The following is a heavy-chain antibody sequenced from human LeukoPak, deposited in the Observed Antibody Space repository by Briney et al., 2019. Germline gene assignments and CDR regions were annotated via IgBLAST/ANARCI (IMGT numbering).Heavy chain of an antibody. CDR2: IYYSGST. CDR3: AGLSSSSWYSTWVLDY. J-gene: IGHJ4*02. V-gene: IGHV4-59*01. CDR1: GGSISSYY. Sequence: PSETLSLTCTVSGGSISSYYWSWIRQPPGKGLEWIGYIYYSGSTNYNPSLKSRVTISVDTSKNQFSLKLSSVTAADTAAYYCAGLSSSSWYSTWVLDYWGQGTPVTVSS. D-gene: IGHD6-13*01.